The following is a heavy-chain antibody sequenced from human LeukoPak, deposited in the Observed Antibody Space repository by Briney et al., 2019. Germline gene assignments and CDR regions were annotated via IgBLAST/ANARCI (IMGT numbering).Heavy chain of an antibody. D-gene: IGHD5-12*01. CDR2: IKQDGSEK. J-gene: IGHJ4*02. Sequence: GGSLRLSCAAPGFTFSSYWMSWVRQAPGKGLEWVANIKQDGSEKYYVDSVKGRFTISRDNAKNSLYLQMNSLRAEDTAVYYCAREGGYGYDYWGQGTPVTVSS. CDR3: AREGGYGYDY. CDR1: GFTFSSYW. V-gene: IGHV3-7*01.